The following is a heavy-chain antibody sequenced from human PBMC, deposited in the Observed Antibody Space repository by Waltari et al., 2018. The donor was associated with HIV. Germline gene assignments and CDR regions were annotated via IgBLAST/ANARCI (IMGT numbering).Heavy chain of an antibody. CDR2: INPDTGDT. V-gene: IGHV1-2*06. D-gene: IGHD3-16*01. Sequence: QTLLVQSESEVRAPGASVVLSCKASGDSFSTYFLYWLRPAPGQGLEWMGRINPDTGDTTYSQTFRTRVTMTRDTSSASTYMEMTRLTAADTATYFCARGEDVSLTHLPPGFRLEFWGKGSLVSVSS. CDR1: GDSFSTYF. J-gene: IGHJ4*02. CDR3: ARGEDVSLTHLPPGFRLEF.